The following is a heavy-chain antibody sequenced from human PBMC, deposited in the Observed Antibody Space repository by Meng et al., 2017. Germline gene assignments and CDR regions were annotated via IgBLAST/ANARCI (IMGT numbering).Heavy chain of an antibody. J-gene: IGHJ4*02. Sequence: GSLRLSCAASGFTFSSYSMNWVRQAPGKGLEWIGSIYYSGSTYYNPSLKSRVTISVDTSKNQFSLKLSSVTAADTAVYYCARYGDLDYWGQGTLVTVSS. CDR1: GFTFSSYS. V-gene: IGHV4-39*07. CDR3: ARYGDLDY. CDR2: IYYSGST. D-gene: IGHD4-17*01.